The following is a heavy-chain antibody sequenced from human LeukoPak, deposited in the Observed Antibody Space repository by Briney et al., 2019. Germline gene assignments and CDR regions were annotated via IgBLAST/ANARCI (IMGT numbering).Heavy chain of an antibody. Sequence: AGKSLRLSCAASGFTFSSYAMHWVRQAPGKGLEWVAVISYDGSNKYYADSVKGRFTISRDNSKNTLYLQMNSLRAEDTAVYYCAKDSLRYSGSYYRDFDYWGQGTLVTVSS. CDR2: ISYDGSNK. V-gene: IGHV3-30*04. J-gene: IGHJ4*02. D-gene: IGHD1-26*01. CDR1: GFTFSSYA. CDR3: AKDSLRYSGSYYRDFDY.